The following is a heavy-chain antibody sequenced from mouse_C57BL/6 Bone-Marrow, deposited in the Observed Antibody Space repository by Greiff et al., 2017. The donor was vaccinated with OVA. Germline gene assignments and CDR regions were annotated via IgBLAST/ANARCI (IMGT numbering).Heavy chain of an antibody. J-gene: IGHJ1*03. Sequence: EVQRVESGAELVRPGASVQLSCTASGFTITDYYMHWVKQRPEQGLEWIGRIDPEDGDSGYAPKFQGKATLTADKSSNTAYLQLSSLTSEDTAVDYGTKGSYRYFDVWGTGTTVTVSS. CDR2: IDPEDGDS. D-gene: IGHD1-1*01. V-gene: IGHV14-1*01. CDR1: GFTITDYY. CDR3: TKGSYRYFDV.